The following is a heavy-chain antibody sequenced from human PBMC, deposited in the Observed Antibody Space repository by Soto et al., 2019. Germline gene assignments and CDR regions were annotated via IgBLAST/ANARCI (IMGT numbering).Heavy chain of an antibody. V-gene: IGHV1-2*04. CDR1: GYTFTGYY. CDR2: INPNSGGT. Sequence: ASVKVSCKASGYTFTGYYMHWVRQAPGQGLEWVGWINPNSGGTNYAQKFQGWVTMTRDTSISTAYMELSRLRSDDTAEYYCARGGGSSSYFDYWGQGTLVTVSS. CDR3: ARGGGSSSYFDY. D-gene: IGHD6-6*01. J-gene: IGHJ4*02.